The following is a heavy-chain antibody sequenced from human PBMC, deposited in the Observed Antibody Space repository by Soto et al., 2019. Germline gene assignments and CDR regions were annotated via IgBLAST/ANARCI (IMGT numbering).Heavy chain of an antibody. Sequence: GESLKISCKGSGYSFTSDWIGWVRQMPGKGLEWMGIIYPGDSDTRYSPSFQGQVTISADKSISTAYLQWSSLKASDTAMYYCARARRWIVGATTFDYWGQGTLVTVSS. CDR2: IYPGDSDT. D-gene: IGHD1-26*01. V-gene: IGHV5-51*01. CDR1: GYSFTSDW. J-gene: IGHJ4*02. CDR3: ARARRWIVGATTFDY.